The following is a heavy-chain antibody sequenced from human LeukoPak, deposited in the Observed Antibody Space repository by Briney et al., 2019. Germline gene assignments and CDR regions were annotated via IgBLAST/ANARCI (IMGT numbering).Heavy chain of an antibody. CDR3: ARGPYDSSGYRFDY. J-gene: IGHJ4*02. CDR1: GGSVSSGIYY. CDR2: VYATGTT. V-gene: IGHV4-61*10. D-gene: IGHD3-22*01. Sequence: SETLSLTCTVSGGSVSSGIYYWSWIRQPAGKGLEWIAYVYATGTTNYNPSLKTRATISMDTSKNQLSLALTSVTAADTAVYYCARGPYDSSGYRFDYWGQGTLVTVSS.